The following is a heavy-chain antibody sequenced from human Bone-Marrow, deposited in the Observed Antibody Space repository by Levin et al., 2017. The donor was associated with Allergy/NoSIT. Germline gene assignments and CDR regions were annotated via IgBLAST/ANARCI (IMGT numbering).Heavy chain of an antibody. Sequence: GESLKISCAASGFTFSDYYMSWIRQAPGKGLEWVSYISSSGSTIYYADSVKGRFTISRDNAKNSLYLQMNSLRAEDTAVYYCASLQLDYYFDYWGQGTLVTVSS. V-gene: IGHV3-11*01. CDR3: ASLQLDYYFDY. CDR2: ISSSGSTI. J-gene: IGHJ4*02. D-gene: IGHD6-6*01. CDR1: GFTFSDYY.